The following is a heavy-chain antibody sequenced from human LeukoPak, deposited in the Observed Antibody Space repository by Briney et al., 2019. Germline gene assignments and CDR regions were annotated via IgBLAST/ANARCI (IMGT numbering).Heavy chain of an antibody. CDR3: AKDGFCSSAGCFPNHFDS. D-gene: IGHD2-2*01. Sequence: PGRSLRLSCAASGFTVSHYAMHWVRQAAGKWLEWLALISNDGSNTYYADSVKGRLTISRDDSKNTLDLQMNSLRAEDTAVYFCAKDGFCSSAGCFPNHFDSWGQGTPVTVSS. CDR1: GFTVSHYA. V-gene: IGHV3-30*18. J-gene: IGHJ4*02. CDR2: ISNDGSNT.